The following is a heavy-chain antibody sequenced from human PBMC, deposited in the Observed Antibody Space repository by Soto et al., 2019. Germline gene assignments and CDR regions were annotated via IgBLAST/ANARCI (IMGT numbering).Heavy chain of an antibody. CDR1: GFTFISYW. V-gene: IGHV3-7*03. J-gene: IGHJ5*02. CDR3: AREELGYCSGGSCSPWFDP. D-gene: IGHD2-15*01. CDR2: IKQDGSEK. Sequence: GGSLRLSCASSGFTFISYWMSWVRQAPGKGLEWVANIKQDGSEKYYVDSVKGRFTISRDNAKNSLYLQMNSLRAEDTAVYYCAREELGYCSGGSCSPWFDPWGQGTLVTVSS.